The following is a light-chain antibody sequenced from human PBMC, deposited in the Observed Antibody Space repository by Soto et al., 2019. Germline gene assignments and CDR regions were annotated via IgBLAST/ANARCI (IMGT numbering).Light chain of an antibody. Sequence: EIVLTQSPGTLSLSPGERATLSCRASQSVSSSYLAWYQQKPGQAPRLLIYGASSRATGIPDRFSGSGSGTDFTLTISSLQPDDFATYYCQHYNSYSEAFGQGTRWIS. CDR1: QSVSSSY. J-gene: IGKJ1*01. V-gene: IGKV3-20*01. CDR3: QHYNSYSEA. CDR2: GAS.